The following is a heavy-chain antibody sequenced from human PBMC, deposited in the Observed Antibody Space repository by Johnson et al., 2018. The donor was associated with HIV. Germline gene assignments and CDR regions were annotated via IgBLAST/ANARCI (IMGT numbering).Heavy chain of an antibody. J-gene: IGHJ3*02. CDR1: GFTFDDYA. CDR3: ARDSSRWSLGAFDI. Sequence: VQLVESGGGFVQPGRSLRLSCAASGFTFDDYAMHWVRQAPGKGLEWVSGISCNSGSIGYADSVKGRFTISRDKAKNPLYLQMNSLRAEDTAVYYCARDSSRWSLGAFDICGQGTMVTVSS. CDR2: ISCNSGSI. V-gene: IGHV3-9*01. D-gene: IGHD6-13*01.